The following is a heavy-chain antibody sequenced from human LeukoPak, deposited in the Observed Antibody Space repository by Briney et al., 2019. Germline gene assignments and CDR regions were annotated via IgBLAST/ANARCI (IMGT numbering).Heavy chain of an antibody. CDR3: SRWDYEILTGYRTNDY. CDR1: GFTFSSYE. V-gene: IGHV3-48*03. Sequence: QTGGSLRLSCAASGFTFSSYERNWVRQAPGKGLEWVSYISSSGSTIYCADSVKGRFTISRDNAKNSLYLQMNRLRAEDTAVYYGSRWDYEILTGYRTNDYWGQGTLVTVSS. D-gene: IGHD3-9*01. J-gene: IGHJ4*02. CDR2: ISSSGSTI.